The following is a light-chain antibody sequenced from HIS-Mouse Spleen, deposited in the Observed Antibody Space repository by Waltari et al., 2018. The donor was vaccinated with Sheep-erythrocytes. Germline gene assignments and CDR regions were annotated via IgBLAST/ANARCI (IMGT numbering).Light chain of an antibody. CDR2: EVS. Sequence: QSALTQPPSASGSPGQSVTISCTGTISDVGGYNYVSWYQQHPGKAPKLMIYEVSKRPSGVPDRFSGSKSGNTASLTVSGLQAEDEADYYCCSYAGSSTPWVFGGGTKLTVL. CDR1: ISDVGGYNY. J-gene: IGLJ3*02. V-gene: IGLV2-8*01. CDR3: CSYAGSSTPWV.